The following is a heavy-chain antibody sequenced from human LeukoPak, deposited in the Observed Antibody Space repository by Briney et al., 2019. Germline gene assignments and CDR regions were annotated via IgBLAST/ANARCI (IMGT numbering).Heavy chain of an antibody. V-gene: IGHV3-23*01. CDR3: AKDHTSSSWYPWFWFDP. D-gene: IGHD6-13*01. J-gene: IGHJ5*02. CDR1: GFTFSSYA. CDR2: ISGSGGST. Sequence: HAGGSLRLSCAASGFTFSSYAMSWVRQAPGKGLEWVSAISGSGGSTYYADSVKGRFTISRDNSKNTLYLQMNSLRAEDTAVYYCAKDHTSSSWYPWFWFDPWGQGTLVTVSS.